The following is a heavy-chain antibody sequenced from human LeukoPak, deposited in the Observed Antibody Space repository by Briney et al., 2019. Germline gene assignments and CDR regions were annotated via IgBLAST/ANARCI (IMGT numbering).Heavy chain of an antibody. CDR1: GGSFRSYY. CDR3: ARAGNYYDSSGYGY. V-gene: IGHV4-59*01. CDR2: IYYSGTT. J-gene: IGHJ4*02. Sequence: SETLSLTRTVSGGSFRSYYWSWIRQPPGRGLEWIGYIYYSGTTNYNPSLKSRVTISVDTSKNQFSLKLSSVTAADTAVYYCARAGNYYDSSGYGYWGQGTLVTVSS. D-gene: IGHD3-22*01.